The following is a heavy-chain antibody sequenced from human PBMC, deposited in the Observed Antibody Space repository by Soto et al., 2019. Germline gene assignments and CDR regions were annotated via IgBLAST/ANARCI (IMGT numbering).Heavy chain of an antibody. CDR2: IYSGGST. D-gene: IGHD3-9*01. V-gene: IGHV3-66*01. J-gene: IGHJ5*02. Sequence: GGSLRLSCAASGFTVSSNYMSWVRQAPGKGLEWVSVIYSGGSTYYADSVKGRFTISRDNSKNTLYLQMNSLRAEDTAVYYCARFSRYFDWLPHPNWFDPWGQATLVTVSS. CDR3: ARFSRYFDWLPHPNWFDP. CDR1: GFTVSSNY.